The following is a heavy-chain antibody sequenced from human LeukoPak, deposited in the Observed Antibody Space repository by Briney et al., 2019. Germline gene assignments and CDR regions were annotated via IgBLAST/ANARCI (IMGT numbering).Heavy chain of an antibody. CDR1: EFTFRSAV. CDR2: ISYDGRYQ. J-gene: IGHJ4*02. Sequence: GGSLRLSCAVSEFTFRSAVMLWVRQAPGKGLEWVALISYDGRYQYYADSVKGRFTISRDNAKNSLYLQMNSLRDEDTAVYYCASSGSYRFDYWGQGTLVTVSS. CDR3: ASSGSYRFDY. V-gene: IGHV3-30*03. D-gene: IGHD1-26*01.